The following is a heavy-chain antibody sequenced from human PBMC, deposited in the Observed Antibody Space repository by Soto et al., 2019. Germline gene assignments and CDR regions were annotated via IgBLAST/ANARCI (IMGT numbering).Heavy chain of an antibody. J-gene: IGHJ4*02. Sequence: QLQLXESGSGLVKPSQTLSLTCAVSGGSISSGGYSWSWIRQPPGKGLEWIGYIYHSGSTYYNPSLKSRVTISVDRSKNQFSLKLSSVTAADTAVYYCATAPGPYWGQGTLVTVSS. CDR2: IYHSGST. V-gene: IGHV4-30-2*01. CDR1: GGSISSGGYS. CDR3: ATAPGPY.